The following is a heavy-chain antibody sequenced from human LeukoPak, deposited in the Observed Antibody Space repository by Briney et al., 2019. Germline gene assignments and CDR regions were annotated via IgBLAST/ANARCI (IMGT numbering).Heavy chain of an antibody. V-gene: IGHV3-30*03. J-gene: IGHJ4*02. Sequence: GGSLRLSCAASGFTFRSYGMHWVRQAPGKGLEWVAVISYDGSNKYYADSAKGRFTISRDNSKNTLYLQMNSLRAEDTALYYCARDSSSWAYLDYWGQGTLVTVSS. CDR1: GFTFRSYG. CDR2: ISYDGSNK. CDR3: ARDSSSWAYLDY. D-gene: IGHD6-13*01.